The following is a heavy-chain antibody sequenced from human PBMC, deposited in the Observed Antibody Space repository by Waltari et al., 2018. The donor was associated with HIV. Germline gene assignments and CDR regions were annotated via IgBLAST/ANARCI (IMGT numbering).Heavy chain of an antibody. CDR1: GFTFTNAW. CDR2: IKSKTDGGTT. V-gene: IGHV3-15*01. D-gene: IGHD1-26*01. Sequence: EVQLVESGGGLVKPGGSLRLSCAASGFTFTNAWMSWVRQTPGRGLEGVGRIKSKTDGGTTNYAAPVNGRFTISRDDSKITLYLQMNSLRTEDTAVYYCTTRIVGPTFDYWGQGTLVTVSS. CDR3: TTRIVGPTFDY. J-gene: IGHJ4*02.